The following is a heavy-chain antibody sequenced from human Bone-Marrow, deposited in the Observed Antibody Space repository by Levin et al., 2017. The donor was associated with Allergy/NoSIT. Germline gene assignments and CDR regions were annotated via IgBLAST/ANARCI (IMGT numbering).Heavy chain of an antibody. Sequence: AGGSLRLSCAASGFTFSSYDMHWVRQATGRGLEWVSAIGTAADSYYSGSVKGRFTVSRDNAKNSFYLQMNSLRAGDTAVYYCARVALPRYCTSTSCSDSGYYFDYWGQGTLVTVSS. CDR3: ARVALPRYCTSTSCSDSGYYFDY. D-gene: IGHD2-2*01. J-gene: IGHJ4*02. CDR2: IGTAADS. V-gene: IGHV3-13*04. CDR1: GFTFSSYD.